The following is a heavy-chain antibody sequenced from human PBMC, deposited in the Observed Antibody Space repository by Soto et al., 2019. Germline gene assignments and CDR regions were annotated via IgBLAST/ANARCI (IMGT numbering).Heavy chain of an antibody. CDR2: ISGSGNYT. D-gene: IGHD4-4*01. J-gene: IGHJ4*02. Sequence: SLRLSCAASGFTFSSYSMNWVRQAPGKGLEWVSSISGSGNYTHYADFLRGRFTISRDNAKTSLYLQMNSLRAEDTAVYYCAREGINNYNEYYFDSWGQGTVVTAPQ. V-gene: IGHV3-21*01. CDR3: AREGINNYNEYYFDS. CDR1: GFTFSSYS.